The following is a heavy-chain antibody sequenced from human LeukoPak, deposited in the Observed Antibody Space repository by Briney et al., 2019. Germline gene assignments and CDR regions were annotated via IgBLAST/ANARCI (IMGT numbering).Heavy chain of an antibody. Sequence: SVKVSCKVSGGTNYALSWVRQAPGQGLEWMGGIVPIFDTADYAQKFQGRLTITADDSTSTAYMELSSLRAEDTAVYYCARDLLGSHASYSSGAWDYWGQGTLVTVSS. CDR2: IVPIFDTA. V-gene: IGHV1-69*01. J-gene: IGHJ4*02. D-gene: IGHD3-10*01. CDR1: GGTNYA. CDR3: ARDLLGSHASYSSGAWDY.